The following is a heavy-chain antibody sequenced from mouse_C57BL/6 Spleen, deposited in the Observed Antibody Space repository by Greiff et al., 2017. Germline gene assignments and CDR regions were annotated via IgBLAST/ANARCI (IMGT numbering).Heavy chain of an antibody. CDR1: GYTFTSYW. J-gene: IGHJ1*03. CDR2: IDPSDSET. D-gene: IGHD1-3*01. V-gene: IGHV1-52*01. Sequence: VQLQQPGAELVRPGSSVKLSCKASGYTFTSYWMHWVKQRPIQGLEWIGNIDPSDSETHYNQKFKDKATLTVDKSSSTAYMQLSSLTSEDSAVYYCARWGGKEPYWYFDVWGTGTTVTVAS. CDR3: ARWGGKEPYWYFDV.